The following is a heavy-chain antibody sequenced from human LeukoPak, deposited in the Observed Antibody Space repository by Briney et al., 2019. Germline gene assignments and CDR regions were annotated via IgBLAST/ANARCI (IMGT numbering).Heavy chain of an antibody. D-gene: IGHD1-26*01. CDR2: FDPEDGET. Sequence: GASVKVSCKVSGYTLTELSMHWVRQAPGKGLEWMGGFDPEDGETIYAQKFQGRVTMTEDTSTDTAYMELSSLRSEDTAVYYCATSRPSGSYIYYYYYMDVWGKGTTVTVSS. J-gene: IGHJ6*03. V-gene: IGHV1-24*01. CDR1: GYTLTELS. CDR3: ATSRPSGSYIYYYYYMDV.